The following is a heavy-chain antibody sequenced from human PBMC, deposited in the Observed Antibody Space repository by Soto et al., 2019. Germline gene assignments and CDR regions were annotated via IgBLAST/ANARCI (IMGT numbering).Heavy chain of an antibody. D-gene: IGHD3-16*01. CDR2: MSFDGTR. Sequence: QVQLVESGGGVVQPGTSLTLSCAASGFTFSNYAMHWVRQAPGKGLEWVAAMSFDGTRYYADSVKGRSTISRDSARNTVFLQTSGLRVDDTALYYCTRGRPLPSMNTGDEPLDIWGQGTMVTVSS. J-gene: IGHJ3*02. V-gene: IGHV3-30*03. CDR1: GFTFSNYA. CDR3: TRGRPLPSMNTGDEPLDI.